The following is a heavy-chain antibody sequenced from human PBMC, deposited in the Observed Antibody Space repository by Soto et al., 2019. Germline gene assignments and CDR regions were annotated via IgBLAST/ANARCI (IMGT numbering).Heavy chain of an antibody. Sequence: AGGSLRLSCAASGFTFSGYAMTWVRQAPGKGLEWVSSITGSGTSTYYADSVKGRFIISRDNSKNTVSLQMNSLRADDTAVYYCAKDSGSYYEPTDYYYYGMDVWGQGTTVTVSS. V-gene: IGHV3-23*01. D-gene: IGHD1-26*01. CDR1: GFTFSGYA. CDR3: AKDSGSYYEPTDYYYYGMDV. CDR2: ITGSGTST. J-gene: IGHJ6*02.